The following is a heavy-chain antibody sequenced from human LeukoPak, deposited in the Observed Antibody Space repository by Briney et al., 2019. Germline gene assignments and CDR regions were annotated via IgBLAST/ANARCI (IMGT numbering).Heavy chain of an antibody. J-gene: IGHJ4*02. CDR1: GGSISSSSYY. V-gene: IGHV4-39*01. D-gene: IGHD6-13*01. Sequence: PSETLSLTCTVSGGSISSSSYYWGWIRQPPGKGLEWIGSIYYSGSTYYNPSLKSRVTISVDTSKNQFSLKLSSVTAADTAVYYCARASAAGTYDFDYWGQGTLVTVSS. CDR2: IYYSGST. CDR3: ARASAAGTYDFDY.